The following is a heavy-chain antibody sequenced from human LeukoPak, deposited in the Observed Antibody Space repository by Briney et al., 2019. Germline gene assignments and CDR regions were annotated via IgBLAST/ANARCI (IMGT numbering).Heavy chain of an antibody. CDR3: AKDAQRGFDYSNSFQY. J-gene: IGHJ4*02. D-gene: IGHD4-11*01. V-gene: IGHV3-33*06. CDR2: IWSDATNM. Sequence: GGPLRLSCAASGFIFTDYGFHWVRQTPGKGLEWVAAIWSDATNMYYENSVKGRFFIQRDDFQNTVYLQMSSLRAEDTAVYYCAKDAQRGFDYSNSFQYWGQGSLVTVSS. CDR1: GFIFTDYG.